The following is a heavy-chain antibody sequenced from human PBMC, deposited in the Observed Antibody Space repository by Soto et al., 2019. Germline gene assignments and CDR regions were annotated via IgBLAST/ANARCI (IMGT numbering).Heavy chain of an antibody. D-gene: IGHD1-1*01. J-gene: IGHJ6*02. CDR2: IDPSDSYT. CDR3: ASNDRNYYGMDV. Sequence: PGESLKISCKGSGYSFTSYWISWVRQMPGKGLEWMGRIDPSDSYTNYSPSFQGHVTISADKSISTAYLQWSSLKASDTAMYYCASNDRNYYGMDVWGQGTRVTVSS. CDR1: GYSFTSYW. V-gene: IGHV5-10-1*01.